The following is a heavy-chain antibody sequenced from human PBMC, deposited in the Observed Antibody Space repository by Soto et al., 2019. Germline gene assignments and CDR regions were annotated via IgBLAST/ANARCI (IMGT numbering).Heavy chain of an antibody. CDR1: GVSISPYY. Sequence: SETLSLTCTVSGVSISPYYWTWIRHPPGKGLEWIGYVYHTGNTYYNPSLKSRVTISLDTSKNQVCLRLKSVTAAHTAVYYCAREQYNWKLWGQGTLVTVSS. CDR3: AREQYNWKL. CDR2: VYHTGNT. D-gene: IGHD1-20*01. V-gene: IGHV4-59*01. J-gene: IGHJ4*02.